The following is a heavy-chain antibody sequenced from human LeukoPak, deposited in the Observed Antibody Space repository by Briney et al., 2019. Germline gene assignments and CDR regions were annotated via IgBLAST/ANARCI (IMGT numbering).Heavy chain of an antibody. CDR1: GGSISGYY. D-gene: IGHD6-19*01. Sequence: SETLSLTCTVSGGSISGYYWTWIRQPPGKGLEWIGFIYYTGSANYNPSLKSRVTISVDTSKNQFSLKLSSVTAADTAVYYCARSSIASGWYLDYWGQGTLVTVSS. J-gene: IGHJ4*02. CDR3: ARSSIASGWYLDY. CDR2: IYYTGSA. V-gene: IGHV4-59*08.